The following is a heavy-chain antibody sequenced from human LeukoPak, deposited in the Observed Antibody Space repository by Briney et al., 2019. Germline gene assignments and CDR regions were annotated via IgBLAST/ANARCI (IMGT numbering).Heavy chain of an antibody. Sequence: PSGTLSLTCAVSSGSISSSNWWSWVRQPPGKGLEWIGEIYHSGSTNYNPSLKSRVTISVDKSKNQFSLKLSSVTAADTAVYYCARAEYSSSWYNYYYYYMDVWGKGTTVTVSS. V-gene: IGHV4-4*02. CDR2: IYHSGST. CDR1: SGSISSSNW. J-gene: IGHJ6*03. D-gene: IGHD6-13*01. CDR3: ARAEYSSSWYNYYYYYMDV.